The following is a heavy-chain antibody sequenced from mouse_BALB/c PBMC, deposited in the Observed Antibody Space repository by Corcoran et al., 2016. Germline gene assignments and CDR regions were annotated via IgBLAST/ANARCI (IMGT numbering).Heavy chain of an antibody. CDR3: ASWDLYFDV. CDR2: IDPANGNT. CDR1: GFNIKDTY. Sequence: EVQLQQSGAELVKPWSSVKLSCPASGFNIKDTYMHWVKQRPEQGLEWIGRIDPANGNTKYDPKFQGKATITDDTASNTAYLQLSSLTSEDTAVYYCASWDLYFDVWGAGTTVTVSA. V-gene: IGHV14-3*02. J-gene: IGHJ1*01.